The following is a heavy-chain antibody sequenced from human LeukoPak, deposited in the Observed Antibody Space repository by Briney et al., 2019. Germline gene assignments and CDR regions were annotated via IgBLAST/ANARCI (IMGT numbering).Heavy chain of an antibody. D-gene: IGHD3-3*01. CDR3: ARRYSDFWSGYYTFFDY. Sequence: PSETLSLACAVSGYSISSGYYWGWIRQPPGKGLERIGTIYHSGSTYYNPSLKSRVTISVDTSKNQFSLKLSSVTAADTAVYYCARRYSDFWSGYYTFFDYWGQGTLVTVSS. CDR1: GYSISSGYY. V-gene: IGHV4-38-2*01. J-gene: IGHJ4*02. CDR2: IYHSGST.